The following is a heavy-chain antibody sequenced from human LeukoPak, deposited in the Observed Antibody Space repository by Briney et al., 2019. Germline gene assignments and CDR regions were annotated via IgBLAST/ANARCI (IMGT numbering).Heavy chain of an antibody. J-gene: IGHJ5*02. CDR3: ARDRSLVDGDYGVWFDA. V-gene: IGHV3-48*04. D-gene: IGHD4-17*01. CDR2: ISSTSTTK. Sequence: RSGGSLRLSCTASGFTLSTYTMNWVRQAPGKGLEWVSYISSTSTTKYYADSVKGRFTISRDNSKNSLDLQMNRLTAEDTAVYYCARDRSLVDGDYGVWFDAWGQGSLVTVSS. CDR1: GFTLSTYT.